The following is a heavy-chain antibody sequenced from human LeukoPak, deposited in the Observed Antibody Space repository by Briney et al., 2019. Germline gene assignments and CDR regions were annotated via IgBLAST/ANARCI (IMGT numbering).Heavy chain of an antibody. D-gene: IGHD2-15*01. J-gene: IGHJ6*02. Sequence: PSETLSLTCTVSGGSISSYYWSWIRQPAGKGLEWIGRIYTSGSTNYNPSLKSRVTISVDTSKNQFSLKLSSVTAADTAVYYCARDLGGSFDYYYGMDVWGQGTTVTVSS. CDR3: ARDLGGSFDYYYGMDV. V-gene: IGHV4-4*07. CDR2: IYTSGST. CDR1: GGSISSYY.